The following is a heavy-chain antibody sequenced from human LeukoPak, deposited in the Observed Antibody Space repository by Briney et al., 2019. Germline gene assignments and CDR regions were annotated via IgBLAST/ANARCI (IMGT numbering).Heavy chain of an antibody. V-gene: IGHV3-53*01. CDR3: ARVRNVNSVAGTVDY. Sequence: GSLRLSCEASGFSVRNYMSWVRQAPGKGLEWVSVIYSNGNTYYADSVKGRFTISRDNSKNTLYLQMNSLRAEDTAVYYCARVRNVNSVAGTVDYWGQGTLVTVSS. J-gene: IGHJ4*02. D-gene: IGHD6-19*01. CDR1: GFSVRNY. CDR2: IYSNGNT.